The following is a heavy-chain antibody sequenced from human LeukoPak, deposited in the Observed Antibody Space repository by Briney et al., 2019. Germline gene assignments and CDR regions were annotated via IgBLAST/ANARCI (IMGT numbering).Heavy chain of an antibody. J-gene: IGHJ4*02. CDR1: GFTFSDYY. V-gene: IGHV3-15*05. CDR3: TTFPGSWKY. Sequence: GGSLRLSCAASGFTFSDYYMSWIRQAPGKGLEWVGRIKSKTDGGTTDYAAPVKGRFTISRDDSKNTLYLQMNSLKTDDTAAYYCTTFPGSWKYWGQGTLVTVSS. D-gene: IGHD3-10*01. CDR2: IKSKTDGGTT.